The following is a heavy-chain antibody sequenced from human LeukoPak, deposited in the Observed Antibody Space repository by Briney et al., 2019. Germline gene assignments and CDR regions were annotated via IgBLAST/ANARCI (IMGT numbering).Heavy chain of an antibody. V-gene: IGHV3-9*03. CDR3: AKSYFSDYVLPLHAFDI. J-gene: IGHJ3*02. D-gene: IGHD3-16*01. Sequence: PGGSLRLSCAASGFTFDDYAMHWVRQAPGKGLEWVSGISWNSGSIGYADSVKGRFTISRDNAKNSLYLQMNSLGAEDMALYYCAKSYFSDYVLPLHAFDIWGQGTMVTVSS. CDR1: GFTFDDYA. CDR2: ISWNSGSI.